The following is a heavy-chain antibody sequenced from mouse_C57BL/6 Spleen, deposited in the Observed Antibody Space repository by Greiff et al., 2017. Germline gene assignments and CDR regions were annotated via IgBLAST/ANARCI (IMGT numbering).Heavy chain of an antibody. CDR3: AKGVYGSSLFDY. J-gene: IGHJ2*01. D-gene: IGHD1-1*01. CDR1: GFTFSDYG. V-gene: IGHV5-17*01. CDR2: ISSGSSTI. Sequence: EVKLMESGGGLVKPGGSLKLSCAASGFTFSDYGMHWVRQAPGKGLEWVAYISSGSSTIYYADTVKGRYTISRDNAKNTLFLQMTSLRSEDTAMYYCAKGVYGSSLFDYWGQGTTLTVSS.